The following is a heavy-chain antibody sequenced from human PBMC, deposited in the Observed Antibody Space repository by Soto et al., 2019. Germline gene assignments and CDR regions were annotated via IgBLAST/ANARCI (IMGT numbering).Heavy chain of an antibody. V-gene: IGHV6-1*01. J-gene: IGHJ3*02. Sequence: PSQTLSLTCAISGDSVSSNSAAWNWIRQSPSRGLEWLGRTYYRSKWYNDYAVSVKSRITINPDTSKNQFSLHLNSVTPEDTTVIYCERDSMAADPVVLVFDIWGQGKVVTVSS. D-gene: IGHD3-10*01. CDR2: TYYRSKWYN. CDR3: ERDSMAADPVVLVFDI. CDR1: GDSVSSNSAA.